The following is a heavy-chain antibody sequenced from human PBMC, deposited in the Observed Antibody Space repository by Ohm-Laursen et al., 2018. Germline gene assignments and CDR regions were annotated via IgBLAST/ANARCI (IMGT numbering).Heavy chain of an antibody. CDR1: GFTFRNYG. Sequence: SLRLSCAASGFTFRNYGMHWVRQAPGKGLEWVAVIWYDGSNKYYADSVKGRFTFSGDNSKNTLFLQMNSLRAEDTAIYYCARDRGGGHYVDYWGQGTLVTVSS. CDR2: IWYDGSNK. V-gene: IGHV3-33*01. D-gene: IGHD3-16*01. J-gene: IGHJ4*02. CDR3: ARDRGGGHYVDY.